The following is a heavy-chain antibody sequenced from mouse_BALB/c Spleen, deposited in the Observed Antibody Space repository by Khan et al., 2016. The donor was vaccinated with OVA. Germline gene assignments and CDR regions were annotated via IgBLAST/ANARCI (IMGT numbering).Heavy chain of an antibody. CDR3: ARYYGNYGWYFDV. Sequence: QVQLKQSGPGLVAPSQSLSITCTVSGFSLTSYGVHWVRQPPGKGLEWLGVIWTGGSTNYNSALMSRLSISKDNSKSQVFLKMNSLQTDDTAMYXCARYYGNYGWYFDVGGAGTTVTVSS. V-gene: IGHV2-9*02. J-gene: IGHJ1*01. D-gene: IGHD2-1*01. CDR1: GFSLTSYG. CDR2: IWTGGST.